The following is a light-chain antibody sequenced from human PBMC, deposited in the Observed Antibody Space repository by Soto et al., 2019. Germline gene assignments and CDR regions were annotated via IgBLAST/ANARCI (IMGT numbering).Light chain of an antibody. J-gene: IGLJ1*01. Sequence: QSALTQPASVSGSPGQSITISCTGTSSDVGGYNYVSWFQHHPGKAPKLMIYAVNKRPSGVPDRFSGSKSGNTASLTVSGLQAEDEADYYCSSYAGSNNYVFGTGTKLTVL. V-gene: IGLV2-8*01. CDR2: AVN. CDR1: SSDVGGYNY. CDR3: SSYAGSNNYV.